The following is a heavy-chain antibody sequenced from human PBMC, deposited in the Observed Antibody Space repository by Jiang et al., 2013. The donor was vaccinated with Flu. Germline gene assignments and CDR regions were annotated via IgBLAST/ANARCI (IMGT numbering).Heavy chain of an antibody. D-gene: IGHD4-11*01. CDR2: ISAYNGNT. CDR3: ARDHPLDYSNSHYYYYYYGMDV. V-gene: IGHV1-18*01. Sequence: SGAEVKKPGASVKVSCKASGYTFTSYGISWVRQAPGQGLEWMGWISAYNGNTNYAQKLQGRVTMTTDTSTSTAYMELRSLRSDDTAVYYCARDHPLDYSNSHYYYYYYGMDVWGQGTTVTVSS. J-gene: IGHJ6*02. CDR1: GYTFTSYG.